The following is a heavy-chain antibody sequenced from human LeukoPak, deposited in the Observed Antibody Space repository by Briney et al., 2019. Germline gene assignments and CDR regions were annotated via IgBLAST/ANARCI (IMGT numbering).Heavy chain of an antibody. CDR2: IYITGST. CDR1: GGSITSYY. J-gene: IGHJ5*02. D-gene: IGHD3-10*01. Sequence: SETLSLTCTVAGGSITSYYWSSIRRSAGKGLEWIGRIYITGSTTYNPSLKSRVTMSLDTSKNQFSLKLSSVTAADTAVYYCARDSGTTGEVKFDPWGQGTLVTVSS. CDR3: ARDSGTTGEVKFDP. V-gene: IGHV4-4*07.